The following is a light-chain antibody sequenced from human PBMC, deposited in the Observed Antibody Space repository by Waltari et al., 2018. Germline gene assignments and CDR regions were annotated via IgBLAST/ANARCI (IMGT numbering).Light chain of an antibody. J-gene: IGKJ4*01. CDR3: MQGTHWPLT. CDR2: NLS. CDR1: QSLVHGDGTTY. V-gene: IGKV2-30*02. Sequence: DVVLTQSPLSLPVTLGQPASISCRSSQSLVHGDGTTYLNWFHQRPGHSPRRLIYNLSNGDAGVPDRFSGSGAGTVFTLKISRVEAGDVGVYYCMQGTHWPLTFGGGTKVEIK.